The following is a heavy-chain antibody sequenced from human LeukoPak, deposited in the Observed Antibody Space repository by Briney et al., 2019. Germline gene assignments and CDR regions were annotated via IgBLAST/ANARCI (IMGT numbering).Heavy chain of an antibody. CDR1: GFTFSSDW. CDR3: VRRLDS. Sequence: GGSLRLSCAASGFTFSSDWMHWVRQAPGKGLVCVSYINGDGSATNYADSVTGRFTISRDNAKKTLYMQMNSLRDEDTGVYYCVRRLDSWGLGTLVTVSS. J-gene: IGHJ5*01. V-gene: IGHV3-74*01. D-gene: IGHD6-25*01. CDR2: INGDGSAT.